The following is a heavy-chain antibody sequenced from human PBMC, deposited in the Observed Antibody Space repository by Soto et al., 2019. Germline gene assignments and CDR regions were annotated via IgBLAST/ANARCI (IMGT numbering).Heavy chain of an antibody. J-gene: IGHJ4*02. V-gene: IGHV3-30*18. CDR2: ISYDGSDK. Sequence: QVQLVESGGGVVQPGRSLRLSCAASGFTFSSYAMHWVRQAPGKGLEWVAVISYDGSDKYYADSVKGRFTISRDNSKNTLNLKMNSLRADDTAVYYCAKAMGELSTESYDYWGQGTLITVSS. D-gene: IGHD3-16*02. CDR1: GFTFSSYA. CDR3: AKAMGELSTESYDY.